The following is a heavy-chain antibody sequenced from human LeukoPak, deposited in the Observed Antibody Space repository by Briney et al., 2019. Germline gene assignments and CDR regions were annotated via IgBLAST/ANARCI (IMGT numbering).Heavy chain of an antibody. Sequence: ASVKVSCKASGYTFTSHFMHWVRQAPGQGLEWMGIINPIDGGTAYAQRLQGRVTMTRDLCTSTVYMEVSSLRSEDTAVYYCARKSPGYYYYMDVWGTGTTVTVSS. CDR3: ARKSPGYYYYMDV. CDR2: INPIDGGT. V-gene: IGHV1-46*04. J-gene: IGHJ6*03. CDR1: GYTFTSHF.